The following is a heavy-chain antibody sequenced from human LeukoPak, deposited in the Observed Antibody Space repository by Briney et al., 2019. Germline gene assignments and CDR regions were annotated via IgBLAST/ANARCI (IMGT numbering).Heavy chain of an antibody. D-gene: IGHD1-26*01. CDR1: DKVITSNNW. CDR3: ARLRLSGGSFSVGWFDP. Sequence: ASETLSLTCTVSDKVITSNNWSSWVRQSPGKGLEWIGEIFHSGTTRYKASLESRVTMLLDKSKNQFSLRLNSVTAADTAVYFCARLRLSGGSFSVGWFDPWGQGIQVTVSS. CDR2: IFHSGTT. V-gene: IGHV4-4*02. J-gene: IGHJ5*02.